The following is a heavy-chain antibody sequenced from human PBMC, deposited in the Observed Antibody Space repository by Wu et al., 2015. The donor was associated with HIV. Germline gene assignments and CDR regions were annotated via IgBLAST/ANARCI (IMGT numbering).Heavy chain of an antibody. CDR2: IIPVFNKQ. Sequence: VQLVQSGADVKAPGTSMKVSCRISGFAFINYYISWVQQAPGKGLEWMGRIIPVFNKQNYAQRFQDRVTITADESTSTAYMELSSLTSNDTAVYYCASGNIRYSSSGNFDYWGQGTLVTVSS. V-gene: IGHV1-69*15. J-gene: IGHJ4*02. CDR3: ASGNIRYSSSGNFDY. CDR1: GFAFINYY. D-gene: IGHD6-6*01.